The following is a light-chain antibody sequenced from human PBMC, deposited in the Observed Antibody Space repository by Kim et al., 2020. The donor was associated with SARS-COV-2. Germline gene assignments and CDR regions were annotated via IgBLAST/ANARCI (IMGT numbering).Light chain of an antibody. Sequence: EIVLTQSPVTLSLSPGERATLSCRASQSVSTFLAWYQQKPGQAPRLLIYGASSRATGVPDRFSGSGSGTDFTVTISRLEPEDFAVYYCQQYGTAPHTFGGGTKVDIK. CDR3: QQYGTAPHT. CDR1: QSVSTF. J-gene: IGKJ4*01. V-gene: IGKV3-20*01. CDR2: GAS.